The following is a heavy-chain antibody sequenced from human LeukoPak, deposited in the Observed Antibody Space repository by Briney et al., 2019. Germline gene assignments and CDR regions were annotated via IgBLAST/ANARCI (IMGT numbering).Heavy chain of an antibody. D-gene: IGHD4-17*01. CDR2: IIPILGIA. J-gene: IGHJ1*01. Sequence: GASVKVSCKASGGTFSSYAISWVRQAPGQGLEWMGRIIPILGIANYAQKFQGRVTITADKSTSTAYMELSSLRSEDTAVYYCAIGLLGLADPTYYGDYNEEVQHWGQGTLVTVSS. CDR3: AIGLLGLADPTYYGDYNEEVQH. V-gene: IGHV1-69*04. CDR1: GGTFSSYA.